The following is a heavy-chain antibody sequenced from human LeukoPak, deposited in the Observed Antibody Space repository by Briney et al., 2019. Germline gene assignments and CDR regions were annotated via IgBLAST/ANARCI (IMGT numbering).Heavy chain of an antibody. CDR2: IYRDGNT. J-gene: IGHJ4*02. CDR1: GLIVSSNY. D-gene: IGHD6-19*01. Sequence: GGSLRLSCAASGLIVSSNYMNWVRQAPGKGLEWVSIIYRDGNTNHADSVKGRFTISRDNSKNTLSLQMNSLRAEDTAVYYCACSGPYSNGGVMTDYWGQGTLVTVSS. CDR3: ACSGPYSNGGVMTDY. V-gene: IGHV3-66*01.